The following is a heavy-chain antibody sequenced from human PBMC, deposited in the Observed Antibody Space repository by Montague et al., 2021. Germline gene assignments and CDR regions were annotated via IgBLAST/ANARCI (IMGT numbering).Heavy chain of an antibody. CDR1: GGSFSVYS. Sequence: SETLSLTCAVSGGSFSVYSWTWIRQSPGNRLEWIGEVNERGSSNXNPSLKSRLTISVDTSNKHLSLNLRSVTAADTAVYYCARRGIVGGGQKGYFYAMDVGAKGPRSSSL. J-gene: IGHJ6*02. CDR3: ARRGIVGGGQKGYFYAMDV. V-gene: IGHV4-34*01. CDR2: VNERGSS. D-gene: IGHD1-26*01.